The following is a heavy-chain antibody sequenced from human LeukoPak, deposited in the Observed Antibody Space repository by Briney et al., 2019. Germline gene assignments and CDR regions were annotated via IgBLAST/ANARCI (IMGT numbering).Heavy chain of an antibody. J-gene: IGHJ6*04. D-gene: IGHD3-10*02. CDR3: AELGITMIGGV. Sequence: PGGSLRLSCAASRFTFSSYEMNWVRQAPGKGLEWVSYISSSGSTIYYADSVKGRFTIFGDNAKNSLYLQMNSLRAEDTAVYYCAELGITMIGGVWGKGTTVTISS. CDR2: ISSSGSTI. CDR1: RFTFSSYE. V-gene: IGHV3-48*03.